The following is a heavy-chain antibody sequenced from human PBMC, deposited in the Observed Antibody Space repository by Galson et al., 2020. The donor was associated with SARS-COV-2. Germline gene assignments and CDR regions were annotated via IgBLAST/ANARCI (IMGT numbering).Heavy chain of an antibody. CDR1: GYTFTGYY. CDR3: ARGDYYDSSGYYYGRHGYYYYYMDV. Sequence: ASVKVYCKASGYTFTGYYMHWVRQAPGQGLEWMGRINPNSGGTNYAQKFQGRVTMTRDTSISTAYMELSRLRSDDTAVYYCARGDYYDSSGYYYGRHGYYYYYMDVWGK. D-gene: IGHD3-22*01. V-gene: IGHV1-2*06. J-gene: IGHJ6*03. CDR2: INPNSGGT.